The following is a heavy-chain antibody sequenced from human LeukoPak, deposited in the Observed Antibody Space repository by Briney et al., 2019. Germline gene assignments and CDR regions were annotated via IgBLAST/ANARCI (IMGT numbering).Heavy chain of an antibody. V-gene: IGHV3-48*03. Sequence: GGSLRLSCAASGFAFSSFAMNWVRQAPGKGLEWVSFITESGNIEKYADSVKGRFATSRDNAKNSVYLQMNSLRAEDTAVYCCARTPPRRDDYWGQGTLVTVSS. J-gene: IGHJ4*02. CDR3: ARTPPRRDDY. CDR2: ITESGNIE. CDR1: GFAFSSFA.